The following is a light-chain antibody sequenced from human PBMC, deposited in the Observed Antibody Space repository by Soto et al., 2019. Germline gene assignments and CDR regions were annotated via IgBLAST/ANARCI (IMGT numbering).Light chain of an antibody. CDR3: QQRSNWPPVT. CDR1: QSINRH. CDR2: DAS. V-gene: IGKV3-11*01. Sequence: EIVLTQSPATLSLSPGERATLSCSRSQSINRHLAWYRQKPGQAPRLLIYDASNRATGIPARFSGSGSGTDFTLTISSLEPEDFGVYYCQQRSNWPPVTFGGGTKVDIK. J-gene: IGKJ4*01.